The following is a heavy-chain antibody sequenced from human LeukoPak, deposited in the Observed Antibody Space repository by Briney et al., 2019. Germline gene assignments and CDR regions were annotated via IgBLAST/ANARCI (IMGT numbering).Heavy chain of an antibody. D-gene: IGHD1-26*01. Sequence: GGSLRLSCAASGFTFSSYSMNWVRQAPGKGLEWVSYISSSSSTIYYADSVKGRFTISRDNAKNSLYLQMNSLRAEDTAVYYCAREAGAVDYWGQGTLVTVSS. J-gene: IGHJ4*02. V-gene: IGHV3-48*01. CDR1: GFTFSSYS. CDR2: ISSSSSTI. CDR3: AREAGAVDY.